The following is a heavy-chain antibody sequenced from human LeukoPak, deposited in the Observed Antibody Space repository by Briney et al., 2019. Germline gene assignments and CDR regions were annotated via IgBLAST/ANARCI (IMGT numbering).Heavy chain of an antibody. CDR2: IYPGDSDT. J-gene: IGHJ4*02. CDR1: GYSFTNYW. D-gene: IGHD5-12*01. CDR3: ARRGNSAYAY. V-gene: IGHV5-51*01. Sequence: GESLKISCKGSGYSFTNYWIGWVRQMPGKGLEWMGIIYPGDSDTTCSPSFQGQVTISADKSISAAYLQWSSLKASDTAMYYCARRGNSAYAYWGQGTLVTVSS.